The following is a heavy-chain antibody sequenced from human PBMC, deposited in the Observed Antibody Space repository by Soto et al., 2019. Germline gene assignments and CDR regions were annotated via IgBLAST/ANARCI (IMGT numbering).Heavy chain of an antibody. V-gene: IGHV1-46*03. CDR1: GYTFTSYY. D-gene: IGHD2-21*02. Sequence: QEQLVQSGAEVKRPGASVKVSCKASGYTFTSYYIHWVRQAPGQGLEWMGIINPSGGTTSYAQRFQGTVTMSRATSTTKINMELSSLRSEDTAVYYCTTTLKRHGGHCADACGQFFQHWGQGTLVTVSS. CDR2: INPSGGTT. CDR3: TTTLKRHGGHCADACGQFFQH. J-gene: IGHJ1*01.